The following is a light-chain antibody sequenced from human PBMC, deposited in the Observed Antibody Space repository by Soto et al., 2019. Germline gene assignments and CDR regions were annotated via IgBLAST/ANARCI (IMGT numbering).Light chain of an antibody. CDR2: EVT. J-gene: IGLJ1*01. CDR3: SSFAGTIFYV. V-gene: IGLV2-8*01. Sequence: SALTQPPSASGSPGQSVTISCTGTSSDVGGYNYVSWYQQHPGKAPKLMIYEVTKRPSGVPDRFSGSKSGNTASLTVSGLQAEDEADYFCSSFAGTIFYVFGTGTKGTVL. CDR1: SSDVGGYNY.